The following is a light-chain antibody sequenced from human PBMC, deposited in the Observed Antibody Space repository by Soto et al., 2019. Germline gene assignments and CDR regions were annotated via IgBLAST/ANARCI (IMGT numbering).Light chain of an antibody. J-gene: IGKJ4*01. CDR2: KAS. Sequence: DVQMTQSPSTLSASVGDRVTITCRASQNVNTWLAWYQQKPGRAPNLLIHKASTLETGVPSRFSGSGSGTEFTLSISSLQPDDFAPYYCHQYDSAPLTIGGGTKVEI. CDR3: HQYDSAPLT. CDR1: QNVNTW. V-gene: IGKV1-5*03.